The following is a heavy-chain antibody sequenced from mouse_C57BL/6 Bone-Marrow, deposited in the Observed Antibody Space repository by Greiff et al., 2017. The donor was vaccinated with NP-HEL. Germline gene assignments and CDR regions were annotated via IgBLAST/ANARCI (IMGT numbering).Heavy chain of an antibody. Sequence: VQLQQSGAELVRPGTSVKMSCKASGYTFTNYWIGWAKQRPGHGLEWIGDIYPGGGYTNYNEKFKGKATLTADKSSSTAYMQFSSLTSEDSGIYYCARSGGNYPYAMDYWGQGTSVTVSS. CDR1: GYTFTNYW. J-gene: IGHJ4*01. D-gene: IGHD2-1*01. V-gene: IGHV1-63*01. CDR3: ARSGGNYPYAMDY. CDR2: IYPGGGYT.